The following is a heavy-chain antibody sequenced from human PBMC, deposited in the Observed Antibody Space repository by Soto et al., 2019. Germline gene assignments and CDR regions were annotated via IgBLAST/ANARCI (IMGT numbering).Heavy chain of an antibody. D-gene: IGHD3-9*01. J-gene: IGHJ6*02. CDR1: GYTFISYD. CDR2: MNPNSGNT. CDR3: ARGGYDILTGYYNRYYYYGMDV. Sequence: QVQLVQSGAEVKKPGASVKVSCKASGYTFISYDINWVRQATGQGLEWMGWMNPNSGNTGYAQKFQGRVTMTRNTYISTAYMELSSLRSEDTAVYYCARGGYDILTGYYNRYYYYGMDVWGQGTTVTVSS. V-gene: IGHV1-8*01.